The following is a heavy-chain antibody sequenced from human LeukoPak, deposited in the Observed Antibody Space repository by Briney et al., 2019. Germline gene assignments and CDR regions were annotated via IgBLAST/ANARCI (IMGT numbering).Heavy chain of an antibody. Sequence: GGSLRLSCTASGFTFGDYAMTWVRQAPGKGLEWVGFIASETYGGTAEYAASVKGRFTISRDDSKSIAYLQMNSLRAEDTAVYYCARAADINWNYIIDAFDIWGQGTMVTVSS. CDR3: ARAADINWNYIIDAFDI. CDR1: GFTFGDYA. J-gene: IGHJ3*02. D-gene: IGHD1-7*01. CDR2: IASETYGGTA. V-gene: IGHV3-49*04.